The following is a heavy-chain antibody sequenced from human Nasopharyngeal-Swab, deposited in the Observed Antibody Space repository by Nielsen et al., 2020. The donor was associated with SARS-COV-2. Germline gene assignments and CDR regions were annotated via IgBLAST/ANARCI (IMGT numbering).Heavy chain of an antibody. CDR2: ISSSSSYT. CDR1: GFTFSDYY. D-gene: IGHD6-19*01. Sequence: GGSLRLSCAASGFTFSDYYMSWIRQAPGKGLEWVSYISSSSSYTNYADSVKGRFTISRDNAKNSLYLQMNSLRDEDTAVYYCASKAYSSGWTVDYYGMDVWGQGTTVTVSS. J-gene: IGHJ6*02. CDR3: ASKAYSSGWTVDYYGMDV. V-gene: IGHV3-11*06.